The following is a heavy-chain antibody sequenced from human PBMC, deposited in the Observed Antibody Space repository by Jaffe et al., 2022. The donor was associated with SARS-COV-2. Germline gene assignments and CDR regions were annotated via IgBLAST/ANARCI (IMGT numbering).Heavy chain of an antibody. CDR1: GFTFSSYW. D-gene: IGHD1-1*01. CDR3: AREMYNWNDPTFDF. J-gene: IGHJ4*02. Sequence: EVQLVESGGGLVQPGGSLKVSCAASGFTFSSYWMSWVRQAPGKGLEWVANIKQDGTEKYYVDSMKGRFTISRDNAKNSLYLQMNSLRAEDTAVYYCAREMYNWNDPTFDFWGQGTLVTVSS. CDR2: IKQDGTEK. V-gene: IGHV3-7*01.